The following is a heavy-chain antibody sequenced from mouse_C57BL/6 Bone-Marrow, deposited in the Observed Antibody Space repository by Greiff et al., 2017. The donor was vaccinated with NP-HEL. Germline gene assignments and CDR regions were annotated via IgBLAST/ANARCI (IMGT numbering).Heavy chain of an antibody. CDR2: ITHSGET. CDR3: AGDYDGYWYFDV. Sequence: VQLQQSGPGLVKPSQSLFLTCSITGFPITSGYSWIWIRQSPGKPLEWMGYITHSGETFYNPSLQSPISITRETSKNQFFLQLNSVTTEDTAMYYCAGDYDGYWYFDVWGTGTTVTVSS. J-gene: IGHJ1*03. D-gene: IGHD2-3*01. V-gene: IGHV12-3*01. CDR1: GFPITSGYS.